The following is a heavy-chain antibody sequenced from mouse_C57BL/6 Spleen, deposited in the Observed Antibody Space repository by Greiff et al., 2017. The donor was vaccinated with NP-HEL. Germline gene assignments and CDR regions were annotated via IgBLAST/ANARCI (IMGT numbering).Heavy chain of an antibody. J-gene: IGHJ1*03. CDR1: GFSLTSYG. D-gene: IGHD2-1*01. Sequence: QVQLQQSGPGLVQPSQSLSITCTVSGFSLTSYGVHWVRQSPGKGLEWLGVIWRGGSTDYNAAFMSRLSITKDNSKSQVFFKMNSLQADDTAIYYCAKSGNYGNLNWYFDVWGTGTTVTVSS. CDR3: AKSGNYGNLNWYFDV. CDR2: IWRGGST. V-gene: IGHV2-5*01.